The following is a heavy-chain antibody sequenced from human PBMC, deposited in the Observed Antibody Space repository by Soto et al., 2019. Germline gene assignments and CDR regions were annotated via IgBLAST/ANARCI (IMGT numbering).Heavy chain of an antibody. Sequence: LRLSCAASGFTFSSYAMHWVRQAPGKGLEWVAVISYDGSNKYYADSVKGRFTISRDNSKNTLYLQMNSLRAEDTAVCYCARVTCSGGSCYSRVLDYWGQGTLVTVSS. CDR1: GFTFSSYA. CDR3: ARVTCSGGSCYSRVLDY. V-gene: IGHV3-30-3*01. CDR2: ISYDGSNK. J-gene: IGHJ4*02. D-gene: IGHD2-15*01.